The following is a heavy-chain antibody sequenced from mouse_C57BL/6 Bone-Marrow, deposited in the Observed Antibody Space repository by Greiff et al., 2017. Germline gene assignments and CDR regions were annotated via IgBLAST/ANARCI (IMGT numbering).Heavy chain of an antibody. CDR2: IYPGNSDT. J-gene: IGHJ1*03. CDR1: GYTFTSYW. D-gene: IGHD2-4*01. CDR3: TRLDYDYPTFDV. Sequence: EVMLVESGAVLARPGASVKMSCKTSGYTFTSYWMHWVKQRPGQGLEWIGAIYPGNSDTSYNQKFKGKAKLTAVTSASTAYMELSSLTNEDSAVYYCTRLDYDYPTFDVWGTGTTVTVSS. V-gene: IGHV1-5*01.